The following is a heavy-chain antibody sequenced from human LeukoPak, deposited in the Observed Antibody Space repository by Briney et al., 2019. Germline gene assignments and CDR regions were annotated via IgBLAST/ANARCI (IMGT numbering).Heavy chain of an antibody. V-gene: IGHV3-21*01. J-gene: IGHJ4*02. CDR3: AREITSIAALTPLDY. D-gene: IGHD6-6*01. CDR1: GFTFNNYS. Sequence: GGSLRLSCAASGFTFNNYSMNGVRQAPGKGLEWVSSISSSSTYIYYADSVKGRFTISRDNAKNSLYLQMNSLRAEDTAVYYCAREITSIAALTPLDYWGQGTLVTVSS. CDR2: ISSSSTYI.